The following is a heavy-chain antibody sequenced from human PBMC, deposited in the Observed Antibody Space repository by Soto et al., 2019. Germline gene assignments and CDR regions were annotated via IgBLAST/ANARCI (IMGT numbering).Heavy chain of an antibody. J-gene: IGHJ5*02. CDR1: GGSISSSSYY. CDR3: ARHKIVVVVAATGWFDP. CDR2: IYYSGST. Sequence: QLQLQESGPGLVKPSETLSLTCTVSGGSISSSSYYWGWIRQPPGKGLEWIGSIYYSGSTYYNPSLKSRVTISVDTSKNRFSLKLSSVTAADTAVYYCARHKIVVVVAATGWFDPWGQGTLVTVSS. D-gene: IGHD2-15*01. V-gene: IGHV4-39*01.